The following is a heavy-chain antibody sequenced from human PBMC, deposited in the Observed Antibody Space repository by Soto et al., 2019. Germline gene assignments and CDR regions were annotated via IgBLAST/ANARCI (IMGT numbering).Heavy chain of an antibody. CDR3: ARDHDISYGLEV. V-gene: IGHV3-48*02. Sequence: GGSXRLSCASSVFSFIVHRRNWFGRAPGKGLEWVSYISSTSSARYYADSVRGRFTISRDNVKYSLYLQMKSLTDEDTPAYYCARDHDISYGLEVWGQGTTV. CDR1: VFSFIVHR. J-gene: IGHJ6*01. CDR2: ISSTSSAR. D-gene: IGHD3-9*01.